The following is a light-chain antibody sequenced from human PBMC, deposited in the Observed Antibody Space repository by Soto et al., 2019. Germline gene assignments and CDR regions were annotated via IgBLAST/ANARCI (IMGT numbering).Light chain of an antibody. Sequence: DIQMTQSPSTLSASVGERVTITGRASQSISAWLAWYQQKPGKAPKLLIYKASNVESGVPSRFSGSGSGTEFTLTISSLQPDDFATYYCQQYHSYPLTFGQGTRLEIK. CDR3: QQYHSYPLT. J-gene: IGKJ5*01. CDR1: QSISAW. V-gene: IGKV1-5*03. CDR2: KAS.